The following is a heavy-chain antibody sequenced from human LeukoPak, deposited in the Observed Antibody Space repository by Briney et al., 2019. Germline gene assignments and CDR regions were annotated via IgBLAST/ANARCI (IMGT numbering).Heavy chain of an antibody. D-gene: IGHD2-15*01. CDR1: GGSFSGYY. J-gene: IGHJ4*02. CDR2: INHSGST. V-gene: IGHV4-34*01. Sequence: PSETLSLTCAVYGGSFSGYYWSWIRQPPGKGLEWIGEINHSGSTNYNPSLKSRVTISVDTSKNQFSLKLSSVTAADTAVYYCARSGRGYCSGGSCYREKKYYFDYWGQGTLVTVSS. CDR3: ARSGRGYCSGGSCYREKKYYFDY.